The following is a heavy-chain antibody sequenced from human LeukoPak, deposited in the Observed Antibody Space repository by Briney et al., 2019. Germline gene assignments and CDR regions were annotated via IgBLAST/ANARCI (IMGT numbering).Heavy chain of an antibody. V-gene: IGHV1-18*01. CDR1: GYTFTSYA. CDR3: ARVGPEYSSSGLFDY. D-gene: IGHD6-6*01. Sequence: ASVKVSCKASGYTFTSYAMNWVRQAPGQGLEWMGWISAYNGNTNYAQKLQGRVTMTTDTSTSTAYMELRSLRSDDTAVYYCARVGPEYSSSGLFDYWGQGTLVTVSS. J-gene: IGHJ4*02. CDR2: ISAYNGNT.